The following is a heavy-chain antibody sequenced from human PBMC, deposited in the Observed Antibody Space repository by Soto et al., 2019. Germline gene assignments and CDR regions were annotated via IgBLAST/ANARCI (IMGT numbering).Heavy chain of an antibody. V-gene: IGHV4-30-4*01. J-gene: IGHJ4*02. D-gene: IGHD3-9*01. CDR3: ARGPQEVLRYTGYFDY. CDR2: IYYSGST. Sequence: QVQLQEAGPGLVKTSQTLSLTCTVSGGSISSGDYYWSWIRQPPGKGLEWIGYIYYSGSTYYNPSLKSRVTISVDTSKNQFSLKLSSVTAADTAVYYCARGPQEVLRYTGYFDYWGQGTLVTVSS. CDR1: GGSISSGDYY.